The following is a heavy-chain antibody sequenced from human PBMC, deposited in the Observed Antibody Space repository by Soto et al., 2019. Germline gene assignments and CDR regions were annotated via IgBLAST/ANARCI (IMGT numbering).Heavy chain of an antibody. V-gene: IGHV3-23*01. CDR2: ISGGGGST. J-gene: IGHJ1*01. CDR1: GFTFSSYA. Sequence: EVQLLESGGGLVQPGGSLRLSCAASGFTFSSYAMSWVRQAPGKGLECVSSISGGGGSTYYADSVKGRFTISRDNSKHTLYLQMNSLRAEDTAVYYCAKDGDILSGYPEYFQHWGQGTLVTVSS. CDR3: AKDGDILSGYPEYFQH. D-gene: IGHD3-9*01.